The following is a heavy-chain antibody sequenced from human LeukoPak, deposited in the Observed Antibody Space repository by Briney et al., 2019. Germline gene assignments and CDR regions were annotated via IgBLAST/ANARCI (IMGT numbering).Heavy chain of an antibody. J-gene: IGHJ3*02. CDR1: GFTFSSYW. D-gene: IGHD1-26*01. CDR3: AGLVGATFSATDAFDI. V-gene: IGHV3-7*01. Sequence: PGGSLRLSCAASGFTFSSYWMSWVRQAPGKGLGWVANIREDGSEKYYVDSVKGRFTISRDNAKNTLYLQMNSLRAEDTAVYYCAGLVGATFSATDAFDIWGQGTMVTVSS. CDR2: IREDGSEK.